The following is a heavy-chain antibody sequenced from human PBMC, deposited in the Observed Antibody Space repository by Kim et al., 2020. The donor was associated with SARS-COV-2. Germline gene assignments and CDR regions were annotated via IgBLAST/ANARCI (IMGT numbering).Heavy chain of an antibody. D-gene: IGHD1-1*01. CDR1: GFTFSDYY. CDR3: ARVGGGTTSKRPIDY. Sequence: GGSLRLSCAASGFTFSDYYMSWIRQAPGKGLEWVSYISSSSYTNYANSVKGRFTISRDNAKNSLYLQMNSLRAEDTAVYYCARVGGGTTSKRPIDYWGQGTLVTVSS. J-gene: IGHJ4*02. CDR2: ISSSSYT. V-gene: IGHV3-11*06.